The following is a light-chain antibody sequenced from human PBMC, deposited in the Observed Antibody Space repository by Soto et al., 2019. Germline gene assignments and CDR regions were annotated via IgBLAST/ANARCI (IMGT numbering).Light chain of an antibody. J-gene: IGKJ1*01. V-gene: IGKV3-15*01. Sequence: EIVMTQSPATLSVSPGERATLSCRASQSVSSNLAWYHQKPGQAPRLLIYGASTRATGIPVRFSGSGSGTEFTLTISSLQSEDFAVYYCQQYNNWPPWTFGQGTKVEIK. CDR2: GAS. CDR1: QSVSSN. CDR3: QQYNNWPPWT.